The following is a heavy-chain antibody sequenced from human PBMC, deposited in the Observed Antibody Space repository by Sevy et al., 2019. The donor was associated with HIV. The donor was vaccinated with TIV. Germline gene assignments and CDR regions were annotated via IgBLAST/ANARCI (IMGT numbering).Heavy chain of an antibody. J-gene: IGHJ4*02. CDR2: ISSSSSYI. CDR1: RFTFSSDS. D-gene: IGHD3-22*01. CDR3: ARNLRDYDSSGYYCFGSYLDY. V-gene: IGHV3-21*01. Sequence: GGSLRLSCAASRFTFSSDSMNWVRQAPGKGLEWVSSISSSSSYIYYADSVKGRFTISRDNAKNSLYLQMNSLRVEDTAVYYCARNLRDYDSSGYYCFGSYLDYWGQGTLVTVSS.